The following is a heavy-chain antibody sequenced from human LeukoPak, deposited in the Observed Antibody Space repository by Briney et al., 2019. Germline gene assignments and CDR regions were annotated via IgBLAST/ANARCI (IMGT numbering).Heavy chain of an antibody. V-gene: IGHV3-7*01. CDR1: GFTFSSYW. CDR3: ASSGVVAATDY. Sequence: TGGSLRLSCAASGFTFSSYWMSWVRQAPGKGLEWVANIKQDGSEKYYVDSVKGRFTISRDSAKNSLYLQMNSLRAEDTAVYYCASSGVVAATDYWGQGTLVTVSS. CDR2: IKQDGSEK. J-gene: IGHJ4*02. D-gene: IGHD2-15*01.